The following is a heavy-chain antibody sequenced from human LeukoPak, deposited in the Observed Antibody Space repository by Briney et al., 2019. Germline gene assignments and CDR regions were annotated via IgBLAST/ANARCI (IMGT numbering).Heavy chain of an antibody. J-gene: IGHJ5*02. CDR1: GLTLRDYK. CDR3: ARGSDAWSNWFDA. Sequence: GGSLRLSCEASGLTLRDYKLNWVRQAPGKGLEWVSSIDSSSRFIYYADSVKGRFTISRDNAKNSLRLQMNSLRAEDTAVYYCARGSDAWSNWFDAWGQGTLVTVSS. D-gene: IGHD2-15*01. CDR2: IDSSSRFI. V-gene: IGHV3-21*06.